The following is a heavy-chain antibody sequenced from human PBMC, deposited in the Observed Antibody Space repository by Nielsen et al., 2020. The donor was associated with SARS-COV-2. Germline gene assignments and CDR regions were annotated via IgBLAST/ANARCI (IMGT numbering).Heavy chain of an antibody. CDR1: GGSISSYY. CDR2: IYYSGST. D-gene: IGHD3-3*01. V-gene: IGHV4-59*13. CDR3: ARDSSSTIFGVVTSYGMDV. J-gene: IGHJ6*02. Sequence: SETLSLTCTVSGGSISSYYWSWIRQPPGKGLEWIGYIYYSGSTNYNPSLKSRVTISVDTSKNQFSLKLSSVTAADTAVYYCARDSSSTIFGVVTSYGMDVWGQGTTVTVSS.